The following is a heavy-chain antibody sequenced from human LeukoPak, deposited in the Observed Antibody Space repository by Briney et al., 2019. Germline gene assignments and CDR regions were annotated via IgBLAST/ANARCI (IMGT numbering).Heavy chain of an antibody. CDR1: GGSISSSSYY. Sequence: PSETLSLTCTVSGGSISSSSYYWGWIRQPPGTGLEWIVSIYYSGSTYYNPSLKSRVTISVDTSKNQFSLKLSSVTAADTAVYYCARTAVGVIVNVDYWGQGSLVTASS. CDR3: ARTAVGVIVNVDY. CDR2: IYYSGST. V-gene: IGHV4-39*07. J-gene: IGHJ4*02. D-gene: IGHD3-16*02.